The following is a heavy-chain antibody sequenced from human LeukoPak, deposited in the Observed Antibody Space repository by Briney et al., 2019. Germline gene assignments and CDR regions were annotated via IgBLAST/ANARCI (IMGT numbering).Heavy chain of an antibody. V-gene: IGHV5-51*01. J-gene: IGHJ4*02. Sequence: PGESLKISCQGSGYSFTNYWIAWVRQMPGKGLEWMGIIYPGDSDTRYSPSFQGQVTISADKSISTAYLQWSSLKASDTAMYYCARQEDYYDSSGYYWSTYYFDYWGQGTLVTVSS. D-gene: IGHD3-22*01. CDR2: IYPGDSDT. CDR3: ARQEDYYDSSGYYWSTYYFDY. CDR1: GYSFTNYW.